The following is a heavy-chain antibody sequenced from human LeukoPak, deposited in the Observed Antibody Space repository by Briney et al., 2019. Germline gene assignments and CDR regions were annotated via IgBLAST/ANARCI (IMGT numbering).Heavy chain of an antibody. CDR1: GFTFSSYG. CDR2: ISSNGGST. D-gene: IGHD3-22*01. V-gene: IGHV3-64*01. Sequence: PGRSLRLSCAASGFTFSSYGMHWVRQAPGKGLEYVSAISSNGGSTYYANSVKGRFTISRDNSKNTLYLQMGSLRAEDMAVYYCARGVNYYDSSGYYLNWFDPWGQGTLVTVSS. CDR3: ARGVNYYDSSGYYLNWFDP. J-gene: IGHJ5*02.